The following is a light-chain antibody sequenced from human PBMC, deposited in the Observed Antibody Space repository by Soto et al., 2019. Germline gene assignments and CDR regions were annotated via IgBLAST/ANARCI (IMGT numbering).Light chain of an antibody. CDR2: EVS. CDR3: SSDTSTNTPYV. V-gene: IGLV2-14*01. Sequence: QSALTQPVSVSGSPGPSITISCTGSSSEVGAYYFVSWYQHRPGKAPKLILYEVSTRHAGISSRFSGSKSGNTASLNIAGIHADDEAYYDCSSDTSTNTPYVFGTGTKLTVL. J-gene: IGLJ1*01. CDR1: SSEVGAYYF.